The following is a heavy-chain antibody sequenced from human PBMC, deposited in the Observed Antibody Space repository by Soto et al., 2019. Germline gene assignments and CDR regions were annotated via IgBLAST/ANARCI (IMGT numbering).Heavy chain of an antibody. J-gene: IGHJ5*01. D-gene: IGHD3-9*01. CDR2: IYYSGNI. CDR1: GASISSADYF. Sequence: PSETLSLTCTVSGASISSADYFWSWIRQPPGQGLEWIGYIYYSGNIFYNPSLESRVTISVDTSKNQFSLKLTSVTAADTAVYYCARQRTVYFARPGDWLDSWGQGTLVTVSS. V-gene: IGHV4-30-4*01. CDR3: ARQRTVYFARPGDWLDS.